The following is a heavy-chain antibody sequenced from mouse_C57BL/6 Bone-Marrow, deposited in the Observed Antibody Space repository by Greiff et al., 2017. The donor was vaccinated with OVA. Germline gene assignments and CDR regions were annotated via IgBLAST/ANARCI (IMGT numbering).Heavy chain of an antibody. CDR2: ISNGGGST. J-gene: IGHJ3*01. V-gene: IGHV5-12*01. CDR1: GFTFSDYY. Sequence: EVKVEESGGGLVQPGGSLKLSCAASGFTFSDYYMYWVRQTPEKRLEWVAYISNGGGSTSYPDTVKGRFTSSRDNAKNTLYRQMSRLKSENTAMYYCARHNDGYYGWFAYWGQGTLVTVSA. CDR3: ARHNDGYYGWFAY. D-gene: IGHD2-3*01.